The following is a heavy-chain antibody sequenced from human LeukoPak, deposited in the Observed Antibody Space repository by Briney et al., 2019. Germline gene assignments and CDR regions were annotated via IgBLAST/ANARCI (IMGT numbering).Heavy chain of an antibody. J-gene: IGHJ6*02. CDR3: AKAVGTMVRGVIIVYYYYGMDV. D-gene: IGHD3-10*01. CDR1: GFTFSSYA. Sequence: GGSLRLSCAASGFTFSSYAMSWVRQAPGKGLEWVSAISGSGGSTYYADSVKGRFTISRDNSKNTLYLQMYSLRVEDTAVYYCAKAVGTMVRGVIIVYYYYGMDVWGQGTTVTVSS. V-gene: IGHV3-23*01. CDR2: ISGSGGST.